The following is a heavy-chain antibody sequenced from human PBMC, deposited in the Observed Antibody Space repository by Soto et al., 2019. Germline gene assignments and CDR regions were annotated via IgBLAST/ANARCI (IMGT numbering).Heavy chain of an antibody. CDR3: AIRRGPCGGDCYNWFDP. J-gene: IGHJ5*02. D-gene: IGHD2-21*02. Sequence: QVQLVQSGAEVKKPGASVKVSCKASDYTFTSYGVSWVRQAPGQGLEWMGWISAYNGNTNYAQKLQGRVTMTTDTSTSTAYMELRSLRSDDTAVYYCAIRRGPCGGDCYNWFDPWGQGTLVTVSS. CDR2: ISAYNGNT. CDR1: DYTFTSYG. V-gene: IGHV1-18*01.